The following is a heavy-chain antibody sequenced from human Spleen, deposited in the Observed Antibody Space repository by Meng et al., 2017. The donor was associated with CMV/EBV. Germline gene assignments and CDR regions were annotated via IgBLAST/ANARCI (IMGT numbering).Heavy chain of an antibody. CDR2: INPDGGSK. V-gene: IGHV1-46*01. D-gene: IGHD3-22*01. J-gene: IGHJ3*01. Sequence: ASVKVSCKASGYTFTGYYIHWVRQAPGQGLEWMGRINPDGGSKTYAQSFQDRVTLTSDTSTSTVYMELSSLRSEDTAVYYCTRDLVGYDAFDVWGQGTMVTVSS. CDR3: TRDLVGYDAFDV. CDR1: GYTFTGYY.